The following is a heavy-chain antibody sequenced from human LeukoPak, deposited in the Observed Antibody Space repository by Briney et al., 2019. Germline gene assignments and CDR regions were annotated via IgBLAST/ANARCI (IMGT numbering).Heavy chain of an antibody. CDR2: IYPGDSDT. CDR3: ARHVSGDYDRGYYYYYMDV. V-gene: IGHV5-51*01. CDR1: GYSFTSYW. D-gene: IGHD4-17*01. Sequence: GESLKISCKGSGYSFTSYWIGWVRQMPGKGLEWMGIIYPGDSDTRYSPSFQGQVTISADKSISTAYLQWSSLKASDTAMYYCARHVSGDYDRGYYYYYMDVWGKGTTVTVSS. J-gene: IGHJ6*03.